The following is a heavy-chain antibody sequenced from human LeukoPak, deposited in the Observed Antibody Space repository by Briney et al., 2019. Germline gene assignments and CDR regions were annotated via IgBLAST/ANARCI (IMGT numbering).Heavy chain of an antibody. D-gene: IGHD6-19*01. J-gene: IGHJ5*02. Sequence: SVTVSCKASGGTFSSYATSWVRQAPGQGLEWMGGIIPIFGTANYAQKFQGRVTITADESTSTAYMELSSLRSEDTAVYYCARSPAIIAVALGGWFDPWGQGTLVTVSS. V-gene: IGHV1-69*13. CDR2: IIPIFGTA. CDR3: ARSPAIIAVALGGWFDP. CDR1: GGTFSSYA.